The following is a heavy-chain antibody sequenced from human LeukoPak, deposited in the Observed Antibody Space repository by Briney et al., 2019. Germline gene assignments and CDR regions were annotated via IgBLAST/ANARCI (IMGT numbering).Heavy chain of an antibody. V-gene: IGHV4-34*01. CDR3: ARFSYYDLDY. J-gene: IGHJ4*02. CDR2: INHSGST. CDR1: GGSFSGYY. D-gene: IGHD3-22*01. Sequence: SETLSLTCAVYGGSFSGYYWSWIRQPPRKGLEWIGEINHSGSTNYNPSLKSRVTISVDTSKNQFSLKLSSVTAADTAVYYCARFSYYDLDYWGQGTLVTVSS.